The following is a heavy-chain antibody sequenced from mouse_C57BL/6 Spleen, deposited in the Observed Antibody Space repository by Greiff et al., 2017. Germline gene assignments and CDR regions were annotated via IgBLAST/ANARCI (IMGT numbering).Heavy chain of an antibody. V-gene: IGHV5-17*01. CDR3: AKFGVYAMDY. CDR1: GFTFSDYG. J-gene: IGHJ4*01. CDR2: ISSGSSTI. Sequence: VQLKESGGGLVKPGGSLKLSCAASGFTFSDYGMHWVRQAPEKGLEWVAYISSGSSTIYYADTVKGRFTISRDNAKKTLFLQMTSLRSEDTAMYYCAKFGVYAMDYWCQGTSVTVSS.